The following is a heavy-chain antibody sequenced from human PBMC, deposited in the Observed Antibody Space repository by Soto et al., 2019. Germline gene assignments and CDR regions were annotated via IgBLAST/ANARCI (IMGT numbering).Heavy chain of an antibody. CDR3: ARALPRNPAGIFGVVRQNWFDP. J-gene: IGHJ5*02. D-gene: IGHD3-3*01. CDR1: GGSVSSGSYY. CDR2: INHSGST. Sequence: SETLSLTCTVSGGSVSSGSYYWSWIRQPPGKGLEWIGEINHSGSTNYNPSLKSRVTISVDTSKNRFSLKLSSVTAADTAVYYCARALPRNPAGIFGVVRQNWFDPWGQGTLVTVSS. V-gene: IGHV4-39*07.